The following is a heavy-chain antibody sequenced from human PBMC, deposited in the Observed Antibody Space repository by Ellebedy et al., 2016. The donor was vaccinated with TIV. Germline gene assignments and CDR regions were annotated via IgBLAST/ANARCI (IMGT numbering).Heavy chain of an antibody. CDR1: GDSLSTFY. D-gene: IGHD3-3*01. Sequence: SETLSLTCTVSGDSLSTFYWSWIRQPPGKGLEWLGKIFYTGSTTYNPSLRGRITISVDTAKNQFSLNLTSVTAADTAVYYCARSGITLFGETDAFDMWGQGTVVTVSS. CDR3: ARSGITLFGETDAFDM. V-gene: IGHV4-59*01. J-gene: IGHJ3*02. CDR2: IFYTGST.